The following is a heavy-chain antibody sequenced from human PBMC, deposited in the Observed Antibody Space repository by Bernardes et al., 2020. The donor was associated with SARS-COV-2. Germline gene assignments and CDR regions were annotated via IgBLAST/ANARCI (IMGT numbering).Heavy chain of an antibody. D-gene: IGHD4-17*01. V-gene: IGHV3-33*01. CDR2: IWHDGSRK. J-gene: IGHJ4*02. CDR3: ATEDGEWLES. Sequence: LSCAASGFTFSDSTMHWVRQAPGPGLEWVAVIWHDGSRKYYVHSVKGRFAISRDTTNNTLYLQMNNLRVEDTALYRCATEDGEWLESRGQETLVTVSS. CDR1: GFTFSDST.